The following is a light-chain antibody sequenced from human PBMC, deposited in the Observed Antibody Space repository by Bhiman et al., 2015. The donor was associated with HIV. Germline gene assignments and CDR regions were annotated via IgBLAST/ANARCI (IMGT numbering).Light chain of an antibody. Sequence: QSALTQPASVSGSPGQSITISCTGTSSDVGGYTYVSWYQQHPGKAPKLMIYDVSNRPSGVSNRFSGSKSGNTASLTISGLQAEDEADYYCSSYTSSTGAFGGGTKLTVL. CDR3: SSYTSSTGA. CDR2: DVS. V-gene: IGLV2-14*03. CDR1: SSDVGGYTY. J-gene: IGLJ2*01.